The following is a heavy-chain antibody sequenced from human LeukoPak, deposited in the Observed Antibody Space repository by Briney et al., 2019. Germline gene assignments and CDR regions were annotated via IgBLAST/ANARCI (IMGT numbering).Heavy chain of an antibody. V-gene: IGHV3-23*01. CDR3: ARALTIVIDY. CDR1: GFTFSNYA. J-gene: IGHJ4*02. D-gene: IGHD3-9*01. CDR2: ISGSGGTT. Sequence: GGSLRLSCAASGFTFSNYAMNWVRQAPGKGLEWVSTISGSGGTTYYADSVKGRFTISRDNAKNSLYLQMNSLRAEDTAVYYCARALTIVIDYWGQGTLVTVSS.